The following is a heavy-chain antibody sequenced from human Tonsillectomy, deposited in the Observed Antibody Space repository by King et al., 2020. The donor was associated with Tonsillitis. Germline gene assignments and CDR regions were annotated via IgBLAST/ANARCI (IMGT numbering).Heavy chain of an antibody. Sequence: VQLVESGAEVKKPGSSVKVSCKASGGTFSSYGINWVRQAPGQGPEWMGGVIPISGTANYAQKFQGRVTITADESTSIAYMELSSLRSEDTAAYYCARDRAAGTFDYWGQGTLVTVSS. CDR3: ARDRAAGTFDY. D-gene: IGHD6-13*01. CDR2: VIPISGTA. J-gene: IGHJ4*02. CDR1: GGTFSSYG. V-gene: IGHV1-69*01.